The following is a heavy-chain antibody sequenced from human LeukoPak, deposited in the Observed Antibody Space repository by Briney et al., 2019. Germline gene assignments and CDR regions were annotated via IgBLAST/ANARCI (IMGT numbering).Heavy chain of an antibody. D-gene: IGHD2-21*01. CDR3: AREAPAYGERYFVS. J-gene: IGHJ4*02. Sequence: GGSLRLSCLASGLTFNAYWMHWVRQVPGKGPVWVSRINPDGSVTWDADSVRGRFIISRDDAKNTLYLQMNSLRAEDMALYYCAREAPAYGERYFVSWGQGTLVTVSS. V-gene: IGHV3-74*01. CDR1: GLTFNAYW. CDR2: INPDGSVT.